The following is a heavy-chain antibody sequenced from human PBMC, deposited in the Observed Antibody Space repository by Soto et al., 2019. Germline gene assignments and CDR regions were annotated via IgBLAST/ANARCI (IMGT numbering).Heavy chain of an antibody. V-gene: IGHV4-31*03. CDR3: ARSSTSANYFDY. CDR1: GGSISSGGYY. J-gene: IGHJ4*02. D-gene: IGHD2-2*01. CDR2: IYYSGST. Sequence: QVQLQESGPGLVKPSQTLSLNCTVSGGSISSGGYYWSWIRQHPGKGLEWIGYIYYSGSTYYNPSLKSRVTISVDTSKNQFSLKLTSVAAADTAVYYCARSSTSANYFDYWGQGTLVTVSS.